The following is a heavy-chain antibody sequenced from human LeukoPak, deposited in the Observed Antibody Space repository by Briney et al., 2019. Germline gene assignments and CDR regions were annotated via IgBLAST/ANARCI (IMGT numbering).Heavy chain of an antibody. V-gene: IGHV3-9*01. J-gene: IGHJ6*02. CDR3: AISTSGYYYGMDV. Sequence: GGSLRLSCAASGFTFDDYAMHWVRQAPGKGLEWVSGISWNSDSIGYADSVKGRFTISRDNAKNSLYLQMNSLRAEDTALYYCAISTSGYYYGMDVWGQGTTVTVSS. D-gene: IGHD5/OR15-5a*01. CDR1: GFTFDDYA. CDR2: ISWNSDSI.